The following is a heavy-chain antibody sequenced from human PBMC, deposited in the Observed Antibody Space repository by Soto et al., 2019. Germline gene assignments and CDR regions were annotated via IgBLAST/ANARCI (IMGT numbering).Heavy chain of an antibody. J-gene: IGHJ6*02. D-gene: IGHD4-17*01. CDR2: ISYEGSNK. Sequence: GGSMRLSCAASGFTFSSYGMHWYRPPSGQGLEWVGVISYEGSNKYYTDSVKGRFTISRDNSKNTLYLQMNSLRAEDTAVYYCAKDLISTTVIRSPRYYYYGMDVWGQGTTVTVSS. CDR3: AKDLISTTVIRSPRYYYYGMDV. V-gene: IGHV3-30*18. CDR1: GFTFSSYG.